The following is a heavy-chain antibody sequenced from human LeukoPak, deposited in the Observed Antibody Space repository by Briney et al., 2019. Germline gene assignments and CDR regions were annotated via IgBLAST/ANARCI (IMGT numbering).Heavy chain of an antibody. J-gene: IGHJ4*02. D-gene: IGHD4-23*01. CDR3: ARTGDYGGNDY. CDR1: GGTFSSYD. Sequence: GASVKVSCKASGGTFSSYDISWVRQAPGQGLEWMGGIIPIFGTANYAQKFQGRVTITTDESTSTAYMELSSLRSEDTAVYYCARTGDYGGNDYWGQGTLVTVSS. V-gene: IGHV1-69*05. CDR2: IIPIFGTA.